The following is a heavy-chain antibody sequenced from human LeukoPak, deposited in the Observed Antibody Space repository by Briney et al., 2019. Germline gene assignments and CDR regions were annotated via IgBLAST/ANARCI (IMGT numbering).Heavy chain of an antibody. CDR3: ARDGSYDILTGYSYRNFDI. J-gene: IGHJ3*02. CDR1: GGSISSYY. V-gene: IGHV4-59*01. CDR2: IYYSGST. Sequence: SETLSLTCTVSGGSISSYYWSWIRQPPGKGLEWIGYIYYSGSTNYNPSLKSRVTISVDTSKNQFSLKLSSVTAADTAVYYCARDGSYDILTGYSYRNFDIWGQGTMVTVSS. D-gene: IGHD3-9*01.